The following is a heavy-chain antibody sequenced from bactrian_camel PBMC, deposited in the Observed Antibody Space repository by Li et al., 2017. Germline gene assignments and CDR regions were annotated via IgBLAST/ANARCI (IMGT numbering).Heavy chain of an antibody. CDR2: IDNRAAT. CDR1: GYSFSDDC. D-gene: IGHD2*01. J-gene: IGHJ4*01. V-gene: IGHV3S53*01. Sequence: HVQLVESGGGSVMVGGSLKLSCVASGYSFSDDCMGWFRQAPGKEREAVAAIDNRAATSYADSVKGRFTISRDNAKNTLYLQMNSLKPEDTAMYYCAASIIVLQPASRLRRRPYNHWGQGTQVTVS. CDR3: AASIIVLQPASRLRRRPYNH.